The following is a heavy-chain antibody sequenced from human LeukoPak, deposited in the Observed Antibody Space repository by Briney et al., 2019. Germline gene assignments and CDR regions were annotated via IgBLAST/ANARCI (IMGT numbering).Heavy chain of an antibody. CDR3: AKDSPSGFDY. J-gene: IGHJ4*02. Sequence: PGRSLRLSCAASGFTFSHYGMHWVRQAPGKGLEWVAVISNDGNYKDYVNSVKGRFTISRDNSKNTLYLQMNSLTIEDTAVYYCAKDSPSGFDYWGQGILVTVSS. V-gene: IGHV3-30*18. D-gene: IGHD3-10*01. CDR1: GFTFSHYG. CDR2: ISNDGNYK.